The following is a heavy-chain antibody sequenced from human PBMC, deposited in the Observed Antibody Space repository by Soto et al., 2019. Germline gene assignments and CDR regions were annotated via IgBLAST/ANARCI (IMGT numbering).Heavy chain of an antibody. Sequence: QVKLVQSGAQVKKPGASVKVSCKASGYTFISYLMHWVRQAPGQGLEWMGIINPSGGSTSYAQKFQARVTMTRDTSTSTVHMELSSLRSEDTAVYYCAREEVTTLNYYGMDVWGQGTTVTVSS. CDR3: AREEVTTLNYYGMDV. D-gene: IGHD4-4*01. CDR2: INPSGGST. CDR1: GYTFISYL. J-gene: IGHJ6*02. V-gene: IGHV1-46*01.